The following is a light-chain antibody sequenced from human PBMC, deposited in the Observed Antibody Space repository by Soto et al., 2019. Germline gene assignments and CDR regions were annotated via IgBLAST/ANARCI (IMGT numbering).Light chain of an antibody. Sequence: QSVLTQPASGSGAPGQSITISCTGTSSDVGGYNYVSWYQQHPGKAPKLMIYDVSVRPSGVSSRFSGYKSGNTASLTISWLLVEDGADYHCSSYTGSSTYVIFGGGTKLTVL. CDR2: DVS. CDR3: SSYTGSSTYVI. V-gene: IGLV2-14*01. J-gene: IGLJ2*01. CDR1: SSDVGGYNY.